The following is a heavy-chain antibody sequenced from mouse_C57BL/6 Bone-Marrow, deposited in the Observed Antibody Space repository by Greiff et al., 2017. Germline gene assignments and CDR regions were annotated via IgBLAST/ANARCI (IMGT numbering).Heavy chain of an antibody. Sequence: QVQLQQSGAELARPGASVKMSCKASGYTFTSYTMHWVKQRPGQGLEWIGYINPSSGYTKYNQKFKDKATFTADKASSTAYMQLSSLTSEDSAVYYCARLWDEGYFDYWGQGTTLTVSS. CDR2: INPSSGYT. D-gene: IGHD4-1*01. CDR1: GYTFTSYT. J-gene: IGHJ2*01. CDR3: ARLWDEGYFDY. V-gene: IGHV1-4*01.